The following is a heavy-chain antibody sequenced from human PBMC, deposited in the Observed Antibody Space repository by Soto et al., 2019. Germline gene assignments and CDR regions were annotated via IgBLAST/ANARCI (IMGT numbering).Heavy chain of an antibody. Sequence: GGSPRLSCAASGFTFSSYSMNWVRQAPGKGLEWVSSISSSSSYIYYADSVKGRFTISRDNAKNSLYLQMNSLRAEDTAVYYCASDCTNGVCYFDYWGQGTLVTVSS. V-gene: IGHV3-21*01. D-gene: IGHD2-8*01. J-gene: IGHJ4*02. CDR3: ASDCTNGVCYFDY. CDR1: GFTFSSYS. CDR2: ISSSSSYI.